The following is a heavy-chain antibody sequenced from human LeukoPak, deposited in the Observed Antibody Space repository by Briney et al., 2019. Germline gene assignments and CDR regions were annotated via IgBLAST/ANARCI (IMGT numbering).Heavy chain of an antibody. J-gene: IGHJ4*02. D-gene: IGHD3-22*01. CDR2: IYTSGST. Sequence: PSQTLSLTCTVSGGSISSGSYYWSWIRQPAGKGLEWIARIYTSGSTNYNPSLKSRVTMSVDTSENQFSLKLSSVTAADTAVYYCARDTSLDGSGYYYVFDYWGQGTLVTVSS. CDR1: GGSISSGSYY. CDR3: ARDTSLDGSGYYYVFDY. V-gene: IGHV4-61*02.